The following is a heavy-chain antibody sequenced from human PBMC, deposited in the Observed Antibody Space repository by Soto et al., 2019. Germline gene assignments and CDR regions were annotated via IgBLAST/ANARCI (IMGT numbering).Heavy chain of an antibody. CDR2: FIPIFGTA. D-gene: IGHD4-4*01. CDR1: GGTFRSYA. V-gene: IGHV1-69*12. J-gene: IGHJ1*01. CDR3: AIDWATGGPIFQQ. Sequence: QGQLVQSGAEVKKPGSSVKVSCKASGGTFRSYAISWVRQAPGQGRECMGGFIPIFGTANFPQKFQGRVTISEDESTSIASMELSSLRSEDMAVYYCAIDWATGGPIFQQWGPGTLVTVPS.